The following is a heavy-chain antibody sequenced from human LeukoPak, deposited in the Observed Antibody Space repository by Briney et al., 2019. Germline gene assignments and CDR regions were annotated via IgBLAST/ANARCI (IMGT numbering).Heavy chain of an antibody. Sequence: GGSLRLSCAASGFTVSSSHMSWVRQAPGKGLEWVSFIYSGGGTFYADSVKGRSTISRDDSKNTLYLQLNSLRAEDTAVYYCARDFGDYFFDCWGQGTLVTVSS. CDR3: ARDFGDYFFDC. V-gene: IGHV3-66*01. CDR1: GFTVSSSH. D-gene: IGHD4-17*01. J-gene: IGHJ4*02. CDR2: IYSGGGT.